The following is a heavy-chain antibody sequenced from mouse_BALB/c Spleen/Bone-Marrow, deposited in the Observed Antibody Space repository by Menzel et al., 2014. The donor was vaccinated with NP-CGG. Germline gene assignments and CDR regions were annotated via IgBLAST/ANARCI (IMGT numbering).Heavy chain of an antibody. V-gene: IGHV14-3*02. CDR1: GFNIKDTY. CDR3: ATMITDWYFHV. J-gene: IGHJ1*01. CDR2: IDPANGIT. D-gene: IGHD2-4*01. Sequence: EVQLQESGAELVKPGASVELSCTASGFNIKDTYMHWVKQRPEQGLEWIGRIDPANGITKYDPKFQGKATITADTSSNTACLQLSSLTSEDTAVYCCATMITDWYFHVWGAGTTVTVSS.